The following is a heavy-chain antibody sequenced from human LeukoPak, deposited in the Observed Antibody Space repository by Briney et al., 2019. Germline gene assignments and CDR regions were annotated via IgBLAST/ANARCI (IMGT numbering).Heavy chain of an antibody. CDR2: ISHSGNT. V-gene: IGHV4-38-2*02. CDR3: ARQPHTFYGDYFDY. D-gene: IGHD4-17*01. CDR1: GYSIRNGYY. J-gene: IGHJ4*02. Sequence: SETLSLTCTVSGYSIRNGYYWGWIRQPPGKGLEWIGDISHSGNTYYNPSLKSRVTIPVDTSKNQFSLTLSSVTAADTAVYYCARQPHTFYGDYFDYWGQGALVTVSS.